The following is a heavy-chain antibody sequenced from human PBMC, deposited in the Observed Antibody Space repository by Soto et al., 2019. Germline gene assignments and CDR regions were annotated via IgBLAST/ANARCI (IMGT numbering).Heavy chain of an antibody. V-gene: IGHV4-59*01. J-gene: IGHJ6*02. D-gene: IGHD2-21*02. CDR2: VYYSGGA. CDR3: TRDGDGRMTTNPYYYYGMDV. Sequence: KPSETLSLTCTVSGGSISGYYWSWIRQPPGKGLEWIENVYYSGGAKYNPSVKRRVSISVDTSKNQFSLNLSSVTAADTAVYYCTRDGDGRMTTNPYYYYGMDVWGPGITVTVSS. CDR1: GGSISGYY.